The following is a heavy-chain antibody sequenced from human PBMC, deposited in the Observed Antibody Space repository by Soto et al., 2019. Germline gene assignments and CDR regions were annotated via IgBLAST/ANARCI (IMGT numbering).Heavy chain of an antibody. CDR2: ISNGDDT. Sequence: EVQLVESGGGLVQPGGSLRLSCAASGFIVTNHFMTWVRQAPGKGPEWVSVISNGDDTYYADSVRGRFTISRDSSKNTLYLQMNTLRVDDTAVYYCAWDALGGAYDFWHGGQGTLVTVSS. CDR3: AWDALGGAYDFWH. CDR1: GFIVTNHF. D-gene: IGHD3-3*01. J-gene: IGHJ4*02. V-gene: IGHV3-66*01.